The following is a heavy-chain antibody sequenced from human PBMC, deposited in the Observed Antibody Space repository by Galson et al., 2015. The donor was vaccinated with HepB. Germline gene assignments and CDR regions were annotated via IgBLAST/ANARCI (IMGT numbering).Heavy chain of an antibody. CDR3: VRDPDYADYAFDY. CDR1: GFTFNTYT. V-gene: IGHV3-30-3*01. D-gene: IGHD4-17*01. J-gene: IGHJ4*02. CDR2: ISSAGTTQ. Sequence: SLRLSCAAPGFTFNTYTMHWVRQAPGKGLEWVATISSAGTTQYYADSVKGRFTISRDDAENSVYLHMNSLTAEDSAIYYCVRDPDYADYAFDYWGQGTQVTVSS.